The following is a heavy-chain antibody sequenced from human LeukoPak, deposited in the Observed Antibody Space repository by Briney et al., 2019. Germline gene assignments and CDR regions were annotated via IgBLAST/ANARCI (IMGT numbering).Heavy chain of an antibody. D-gene: IGHD3-10*01. V-gene: IGHV3-23*01. Sequence: GGSLRLSCSASGFTFSNYAMSWLRQAPGKGLEWVSGIIGSGGATFYADSVEGRFTISRDNSKNTLFLLMNSLRAEDTAEYYCAKDETLSGVNYFASWGQGTLVTVSS. CDR1: GFTFSNYA. CDR3: AKDETLSGVNYFAS. J-gene: IGHJ4*02. CDR2: IIGSGGAT.